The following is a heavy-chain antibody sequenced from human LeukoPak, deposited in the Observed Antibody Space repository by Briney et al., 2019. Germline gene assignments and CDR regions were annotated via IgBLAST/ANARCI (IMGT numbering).Heavy chain of an antibody. D-gene: IGHD3-16*02. CDR3: ARMEDYVWGSYRTSFSFDY. CDR1: GYTFTSYY. J-gene: IGHJ4*02. Sequence: ASVKVSCKASGYTFTSYYMHWVRQAPGQGLEWMGIINPSGGSTSYAQKFQGRVTMTRDTSTSTAYMELRSLRSDDTAVYYCARMEDYVWGSYRTSFSFDYWGQGTLVTVSS. V-gene: IGHV1-46*01. CDR2: INPSGGST.